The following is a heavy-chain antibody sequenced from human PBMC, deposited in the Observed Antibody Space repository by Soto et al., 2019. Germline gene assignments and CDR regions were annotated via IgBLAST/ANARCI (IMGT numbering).Heavy chain of an antibody. CDR1: GFSLSTSGVG. D-gene: IGHD6-6*01. V-gene: IGHV2-5*01. CDR2: IYWSGDE. Sequence: SGPTLVNPTQTLTLTCSFSGFSLSTSGVGVGWIRQPPGKALEWLAHIYWSGDEHYRPSLKSRLSITKDTAKNQVVLTMTNMDPVDTATYYCARGLAALPVFAFDIWGQGTLVTVSS. CDR3: ARGLAALPVFAFDI. J-gene: IGHJ3*02.